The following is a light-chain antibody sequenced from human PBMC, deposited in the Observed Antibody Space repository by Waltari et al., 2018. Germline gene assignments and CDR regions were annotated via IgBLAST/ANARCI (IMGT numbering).Light chain of an antibody. Sequence: IVMTQSPATLSVSPGEGATLSCKASQSLSSNLAWYQQKPGQLPRLLIYGASTRAIGIPARFSGSGSGTEFTLTISSLQAEDFAVYYCQERGRTFGQGTKVEIK. CDR1: QSLSSN. V-gene: IGKV3-15*01. CDR2: GAS. J-gene: IGKJ1*01. CDR3: QERGRT.